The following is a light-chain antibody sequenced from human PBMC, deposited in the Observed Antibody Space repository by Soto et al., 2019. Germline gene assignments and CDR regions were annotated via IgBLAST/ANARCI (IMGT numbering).Light chain of an antibody. CDR1: QGISSY. CDR3: QQYYSYPRT. V-gene: IGKV1-8*01. J-gene: IGKJ1*01. CDR2: AAS. Sequence: AIRMTQSPSSLSASTGDRVTITCRASQGISSYLAWYQQKPGKAPKLLIYAASTLQSGVPSRFGGCGSGTDFTLTISCLQSEDFATYYCQQYYSYPRTFGQGTKVDIK.